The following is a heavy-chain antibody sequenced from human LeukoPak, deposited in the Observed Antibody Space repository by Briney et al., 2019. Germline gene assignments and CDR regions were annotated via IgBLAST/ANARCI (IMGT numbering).Heavy chain of an antibody. CDR1: GFTFSSYA. V-gene: IGHV3-23*01. Sequence: GGSLRLSCAASGFTFSSYAMSWVRQAPGKGLDWVSVISGSGGSTNYADSVKGRFTISRDNSKNTLYLQMNSLRAEDTAVYYCAKEGALFSFAAGVYFDYWGQGTLVTVSS. J-gene: IGHJ4*02. CDR3: AKEGALFSFAAGVYFDY. CDR2: ISGSGGST. D-gene: IGHD6-13*01.